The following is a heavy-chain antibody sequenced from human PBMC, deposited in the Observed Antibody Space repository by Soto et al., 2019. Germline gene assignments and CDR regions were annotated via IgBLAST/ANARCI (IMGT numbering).Heavy chain of an antibody. V-gene: IGHV1-18*01. Sequence: ASVKVSCKASGYTFTSYGSSWVRQAPGQGLEWMGWISAYNGNTNYAQKLQGRVTMTTDTSTSTAYMELRSLRTDDTAVYYCAKVYLLFGVVMPDSFDYWGQGTLVTSSS. CDR2: ISAYNGNT. CDR3: AKVYLLFGVVMPDSFDY. D-gene: IGHD3-3*01. J-gene: IGHJ4*01. CDR1: GYTFTSYG.